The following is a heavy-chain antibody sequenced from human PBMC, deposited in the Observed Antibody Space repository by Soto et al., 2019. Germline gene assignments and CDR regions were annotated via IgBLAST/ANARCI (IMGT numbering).Heavy chain of an antibody. CDR2: ISSNGGST. D-gene: IGHD3-9*01. Sequence: GGSLRLSCSASGFTLSSYAMHWVRQAPGKGLEYVSAISSNGGSTYYADSVKGRFTISRDNSKNTLYLQMSSLRAEDTAVYYCVKGGEFDCDILTGYFDYWGQGTLVTVSS. CDR1: GFTLSSYA. J-gene: IGHJ4*02. CDR3: VKGGEFDCDILTGYFDY. V-gene: IGHV3-64D*06.